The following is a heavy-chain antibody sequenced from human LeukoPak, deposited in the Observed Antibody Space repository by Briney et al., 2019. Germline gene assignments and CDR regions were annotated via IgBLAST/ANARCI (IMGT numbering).Heavy chain of an antibody. J-gene: IGHJ4*02. CDR3: AREGIAAAGTRDFDY. CDR2: IYYSGST. V-gene: IGHV4-59*01. D-gene: IGHD6-13*01. CDR1: GGSISSYY. Sequence: SETLSLTCTVSGGSISSYYWSWIRQPPGKGLEWIGYIYYSGSTNYNPSLKSRVTISVDTSKNQFSLKLSSVTVADTAVYYCAREGIAAAGTRDFDYWGQGTLVTVSS.